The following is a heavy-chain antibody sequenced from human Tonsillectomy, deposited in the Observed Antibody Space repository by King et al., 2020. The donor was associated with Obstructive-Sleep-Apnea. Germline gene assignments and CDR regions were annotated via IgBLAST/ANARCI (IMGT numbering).Heavy chain of an antibody. CDR3: ASLSGVAAKGNWFDP. V-gene: IGHV4-34*01. Sequence: VQLQQWGAGLLKPSGTLSLPCAVYGGAFSGYYWSWILQPPGKGLEGIGEINHSGSTNYNPSLKSRVTISFDTSKNQFSLKLSSVTAADTAVYYCASLSGVAAKGNWFDPWGQGTLVTVSS. CDR1: GGAFSGYY. J-gene: IGHJ5*02. CDR2: INHSGST. D-gene: IGHD2-15*01.